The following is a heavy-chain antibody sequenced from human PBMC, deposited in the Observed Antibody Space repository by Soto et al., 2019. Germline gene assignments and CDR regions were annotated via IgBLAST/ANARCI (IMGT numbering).Heavy chain of an antibody. V-gene: IGHV2-26*01. D-gene: IGHD2-2*01. CDR1: GLSLSNGRLG. J-gene: IGHJ5*02. CDR2: IFSNDEK. CDR3: ALIKDCSRTDCYLASFDP. Sequence: QVTLKESGPVLVKPTETLTLTCTVSGLSLSNGRLGVSWIRQPPGKALEWLAHIFSNDEKSYSTSLKSRLTISKDTSRSQVVLTMTNMDPVDLATYYCALIKDCSRTDCYLASFDPWGQGTLVTVSS.